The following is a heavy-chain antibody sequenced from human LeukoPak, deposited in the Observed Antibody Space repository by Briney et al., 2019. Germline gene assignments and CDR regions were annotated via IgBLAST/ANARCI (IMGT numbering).Heavy chain of an antibody. Sequence: SETLSLTCTVSGGSISSYYWSWIRQPPGKGLEWIGYIYYSGSTNYNPSLKSRVTISVDTSKNQFSLKLSSVTAADTAVYYCARDRSHYGSGSYFWFDPWGQGTLVTVSS. CDR2: IYYSGST. CDR1: GGSISSYY. V-gene: IGHV4-59*01. CDR3: ARDRSHYGSGSYFWFDP. D-gene: IGHD3-10*01. J-gene: IGHJ5*02.